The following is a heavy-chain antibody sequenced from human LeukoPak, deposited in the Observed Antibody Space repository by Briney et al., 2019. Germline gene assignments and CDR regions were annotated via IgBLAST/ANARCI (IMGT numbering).Heavy chain of an antibody. CDR3: TTQYSSGWYVAFDI. J-gene: IGHJ3*02. CDR1: GFTFSSYS. D-gene: IGHD6-19*01. CDR2: ISSSSSTI. V-gene: IGHV3-48*02. Sequence: GGSLRLSCAASGFTFSSYSMNWVRQAPGKGLEWVSYISSSSSTIYYADSVKGRFTISRDNAKNSLYLQMNSLRDEDTAVYYCTTQYSSGWYVAFDIWGQGTMVTVSS.